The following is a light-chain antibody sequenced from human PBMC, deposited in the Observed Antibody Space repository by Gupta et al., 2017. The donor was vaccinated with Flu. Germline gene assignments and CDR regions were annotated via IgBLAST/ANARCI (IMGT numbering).Light chain of an antibody. CDR3: EAWEGSRSGNVV. V-gene: IGLV1-44*01. J-gene: IGLJ2*01. Sequence: SVLTPAPSASGPPGQRATLSCSGSSSNIGSNNVNWYQQRPETAPNLLFYSNNKRRSGGPDRVCGSKSGTSAALAISGLQSEEEADYYCEAWEGSRSGNVVFGGGTKLTVL. CDR2: SNN. CDR1: SSNIGSNN.